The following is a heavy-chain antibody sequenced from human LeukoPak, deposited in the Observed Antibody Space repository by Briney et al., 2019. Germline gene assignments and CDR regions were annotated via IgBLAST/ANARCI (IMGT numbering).Heavy chain of an antibody. V-gene: IGHV3-9*01. Sequence: GGSLRLSCAASGFIFRNYAMTWVRQAPGKGLEWVSGISWNSGSIGYADSVKGRFTISRDNAKNSLYLQMNSLRAEDTALYYCAKDISGVGATGAFDYWGQGTLVTVSS. J-gene: IGHJ4*02. CDR2: ISWNSGSI. CDR1: GFIFRNYA. D-gene: IGHD1-26*01. CDR3: AKDISGVGATGAFDY.